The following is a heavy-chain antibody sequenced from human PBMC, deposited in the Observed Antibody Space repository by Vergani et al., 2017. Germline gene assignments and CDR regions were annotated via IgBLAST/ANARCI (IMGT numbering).Heavy chain of an antibody. Sequence: EVQLVQSGAEVKKSGESLKISCQISGYSFTNYWIGWVRQMPGKGLEWMGIIHPADSDTRYSPSFQGQVTISVDKSISTAYLQRSSLRASDSAMYYCASLYGRDSSGSKYFDYWGQGTLVTVSS. CDR2: IHPADSDT. CDR3: ASLYGRDSSGSKYFDY. CDR1: GYSFTNYW. J-gene: IGHJ4*02. V-gene: IGHV5-51*01. D-gene: IGHD3-22*01.